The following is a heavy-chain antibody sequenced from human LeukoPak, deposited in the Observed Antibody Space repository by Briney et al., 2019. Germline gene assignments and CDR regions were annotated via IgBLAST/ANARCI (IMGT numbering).Heavy chain of an antibody. J-gene: IGHJ6*03. Sequence: ASVKVSCKASGYTFTSYDINWVRQATGQGLEWMGWMNPNSGNTGYAQKFQGRITMTRNTSISTAYMELSSLRSEDTAVYYCARDCGTTITIFGVVIGNYYYMDVWGKGTTVTVS. D-gene: IGHD3-3*01. CDR2: MNPNSGNT. CDR1: GYTFTSYD. V-gene: IGHV1-8*01. CDR3: ARDCGTTITIFGVVIGNYYYMDV.